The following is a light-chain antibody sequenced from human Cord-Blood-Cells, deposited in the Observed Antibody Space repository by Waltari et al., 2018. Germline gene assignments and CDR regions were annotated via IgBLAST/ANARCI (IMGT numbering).Light chain of an antibody. CDR2: KAY. CDR3: QQYNSYGT. CDR1: QSISSW. Sequence: DIQMTQSPSTLSASVGDRVTITSRASQSISSWLAWYQQKPGKAPKLLIYKAYSLESGVPSRFSGRGSGTAFTLTISSLQPDDFATDYCQQYNSYGTFGQGTKVEIK. J-gene: IGKJ1*01. V-gene: IGKV1-5*03.